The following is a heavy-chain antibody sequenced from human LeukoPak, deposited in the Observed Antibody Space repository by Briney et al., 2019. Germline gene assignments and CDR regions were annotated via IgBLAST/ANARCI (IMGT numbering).Heavy chain of an antibody. Sequence: SQTLSLTCTVPGGSVSSGGYYWSWIRQHPGKRLEWIGYIYYSGSTYYNPALKSRVTISVDTSKNQFSLKLSSVTAADTAVDYCARSCSSTSCYFEGVWFDPWGQGTLVTVSS. D-gene: IGHD2-2*01. J-gene: IGHJ5*02. CDR2: IYYSGST. CDR1: GGSVSSGGYY. V-gene: IGHV4-31*03. CDR3: ARSCSSTSCYFEGVWFDP.